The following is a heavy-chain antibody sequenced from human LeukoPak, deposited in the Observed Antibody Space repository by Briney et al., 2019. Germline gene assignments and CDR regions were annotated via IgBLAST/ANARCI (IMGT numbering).Heavy chain of an antibody. Sequence: SETLSLTCTVSGGSISSYYWSWIRQPPGKGLEWVGYIYYSGSTNYNPSLKSRVTISVDKSNNQFSLKLSSVTAAHTAVYYCARDGGWGSPAYYYYVMDVWGQGTTVTVSS. V-gene: IGHV4-59*01. CDR2: IYYSGST. CDR3: ARDGGWGSPAYYYYVMDV. CDR1: GGSISSYY. J-gene: IGHJ6*02. D-gene: IGHD6-19*01.